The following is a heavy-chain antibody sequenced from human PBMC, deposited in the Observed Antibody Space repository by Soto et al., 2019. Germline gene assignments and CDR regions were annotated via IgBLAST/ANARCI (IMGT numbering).Heavy chain of an antibody. CDR1: GFTFSSYD. D-gene: IGHD7-27*01. Sequence: QVQLVESGGGVVQPGRSLRLSCAASGFTFSSYDIHWVRQAPGKGLEWVAVISYSGSNKYYADSVKGRFAISRDNSKNTLSLQMTSLRAEDTAVYYCAKITGGLDIWGQGTMVTVSS. V-gene: IGHV3-30*18. CDR2: ISYSGSNK. J-gene: IGHJ3*02. CDR3: AKITGGLDI.